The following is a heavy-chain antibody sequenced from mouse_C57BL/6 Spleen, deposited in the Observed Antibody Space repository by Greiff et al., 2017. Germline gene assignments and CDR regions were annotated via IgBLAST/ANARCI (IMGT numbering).Heavy chain of an antibody. CDR3: AREGNYYGSPWLAY. J-gene: IGHJ3*01. Sequence: QVQLQQSGAELVRPGSSVKLSCKASGYTFTSYWMHWVKQRPIQGLEWIGNIDPSDSDTHYNQKFKDKATLTVDKSSSTAYMQLSSLTSEDSAVYDGAREGNYYGSPWLAYWGQGTLVTVSA. CDR2: IDPSDSDT. V-gene: IGHV1-52*01. D-gene: IGHD1-1*01. CDR1: GYTFTSYW.